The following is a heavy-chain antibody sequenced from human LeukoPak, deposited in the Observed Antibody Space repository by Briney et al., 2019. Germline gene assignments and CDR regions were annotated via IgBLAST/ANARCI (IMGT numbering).Heavy chain of an antibody. V-gene: IGHV3-23*01. CDR1: GFTFSSYA. CDR3: AKKVPANWGSYFDY. CDR2: ISGSGDST. D-gene: IGHD7-27*01. Sequence: GGSLRLSCAASGFTFSSYAMSWVRQAPGKGLEWVSAISGSGDSTYSTDSVKGRFTISRDNSKNTLYLQMNSLRTEDTAVYYCAKKVPANWGSYFDYWGQGTLVTVSS. J-gene: IGHJ4*02.